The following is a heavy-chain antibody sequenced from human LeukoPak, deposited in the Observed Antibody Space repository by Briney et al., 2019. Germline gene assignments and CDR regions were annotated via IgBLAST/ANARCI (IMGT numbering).Heavy chain of an antibody. J-gene: IGHJ6*02. CDR3: ARDGSRTYYYGSGQGMDV. Sequence: ASVKVSCKASGYTFTGYYTHWVRQAPGQGLEWMGWINPNSGGTNYAQKFQGWVTMTRDTSISTAYMELSRLRSDDTAVYYCARDGSRTYYYGSGQGMDVWGQGTTVTVSS. CDR2: INPNSGGT. V-gene: IGHV1-2*04. CDR1: GYTFTGYY. D-gene: IGHD3-10*01.